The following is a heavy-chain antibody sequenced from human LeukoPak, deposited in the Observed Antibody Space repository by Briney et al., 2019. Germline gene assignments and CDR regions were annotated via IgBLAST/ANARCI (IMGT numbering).Heavy chain of an antibody. Sequence: GASLQISSTCAGFIINSYWNGWGRPLAGKALEWMGIIYPGDSDTRYSPSFQGQVIISANKSISTAYLLWSSRKATDTATYYCPRHQVEFYYYYMDVWGKGTTVTVSS. CDR3: PRHQVEFYYYYMDV. CDR2: IYPGDSDT. CDR1: GFIINSYW. J-gene: IGHJ6*03. D-gene: IGHD1-1*01. V-gene: IGHV5-51*01.